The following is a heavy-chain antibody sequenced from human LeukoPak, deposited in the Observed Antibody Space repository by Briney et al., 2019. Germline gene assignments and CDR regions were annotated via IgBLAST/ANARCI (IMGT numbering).Heavy chain of an antibody. D-gene: IGHD2-15*01. J-gene: IGHJ4*02. CDR1: GYTFTSYY. CDR3: AIWGKLPTHDY. V-gene: IGHV1-46*01. CDR2: INPSGGST. Sequence: GASVTVSCKASGYTFTSYYMHWVRQAPGQGLEWMGMINPSGGSTSYAQRFQGRVTMTRDTSTSTVYMELSSLRSEDTAVYYCAIWGKLPTHDYWGQGTLVTVSS.